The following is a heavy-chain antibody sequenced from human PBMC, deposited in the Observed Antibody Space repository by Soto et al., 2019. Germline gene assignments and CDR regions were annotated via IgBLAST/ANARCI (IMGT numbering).Heavy chain of an antibody. CDR1: GGSVTNSSYY. D-gene: IGHD4-17*01. V-gene: IGHV4-39*01. Sequence: PSETLSLTCTVSGGSVTNSSYYWGWIRQSPGKGLEWIGSVYYRGRSYSKSSVKSRVTISVDTSKNRFSLRLNAVTASDTAVYFCVSQRTTVPTQAYFDYWGPGALVTGSS. CDR2: VYYRGRS. CDR3: VSQRTTVPTQAYFDY. J-gene: IGHJ4*02.